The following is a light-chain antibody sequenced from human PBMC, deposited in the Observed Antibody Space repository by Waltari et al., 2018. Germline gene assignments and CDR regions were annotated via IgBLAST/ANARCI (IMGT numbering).Light chain of an antibody. CDR1: QSISNY. J-gene: IGKJ1*01. V-gene: IGKV1-39*01. Sequence: DIQMTQSPSSLSASVGDRVTITCRASQSISNYLNWYQQKPGKAPKLLIYTASSLQSGVPSRFSGSGSGTNFTLTISSLQPEDFATYCCQQANSFPRTFGQGTKVEI. CDR3: QQANSFPRT. CDR2: TAS.